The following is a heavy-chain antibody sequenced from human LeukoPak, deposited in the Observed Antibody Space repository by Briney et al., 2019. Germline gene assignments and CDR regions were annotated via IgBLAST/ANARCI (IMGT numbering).Heavy chain of an antibody. V-gene: IGHV1-46*01. J-gene: IGHJ4*02. CDR3: ARGTVTTPETGGDHFDY. CDR2: INPSGGST. CDR1: GYTFTSYY. Sequence: ASVKVSCKASGYTFTSYYMHWVRQAPGQGLEWMGIINPSGGSTSYAQKFQGRVTMTRDTSTSTVYMEPSSLRSEDTAVYYCARGTVTTPETGGDHFDYWGQGTLVTVSS. D-gene: IGHD4-17*01.